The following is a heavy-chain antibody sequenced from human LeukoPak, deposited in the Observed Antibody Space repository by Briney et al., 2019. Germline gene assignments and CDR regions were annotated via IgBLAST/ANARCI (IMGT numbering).Heavy chain of an antibody. CDR1: GFTFRNYW. J-gene: IGHJ4*02. CDR3: ARSYDSSGNFDY. D-gene: IGHD3-22*01. CDR2: IKQDGSDR. V-gene: IGHV3-7*01. Sequence: GGSLRLSCAASGFTFRNYWMSWVRQAPGTGLEWVANIKQDGSDRNYVTSVRGRFTISRDNAESSLFLQMNSLRAEDTAVYYCARSYDSSGNFDYWGQGTLVTVSS.